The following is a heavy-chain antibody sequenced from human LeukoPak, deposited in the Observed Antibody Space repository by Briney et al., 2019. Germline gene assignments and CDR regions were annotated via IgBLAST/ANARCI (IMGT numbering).Heavy chain of an antibody. V-gene: IGHV4-39*01. CDR2: IYYSGST. CDR1: GGSISSSSYS. Sequence: SETLSLTCTVSGGSISSSSYSWGWIRQPPGKGLEWIGSIYYSGSTYYNPSLKSRVTISVDTSKNQFSLKLSSVTAADTAVYYCATEGIAVAVFDYWGQGTLVTVSS. J-gene: IGHJ4*02. CDR3: ATEGIAVAVFDY. D-gene: IGHD6-19*01.